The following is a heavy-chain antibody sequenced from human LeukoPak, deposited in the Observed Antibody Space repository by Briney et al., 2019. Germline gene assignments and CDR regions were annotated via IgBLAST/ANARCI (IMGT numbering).Heavy chain of an antibody. CDR2: ISSSSSYI. D-gene: IGHD3-16*01. CDR3: VKGSGGGRPYYFDS. J-gene: IGHJ4*02. Sequence: GGSLRLSCAASGFTFSSYSMNWVRQAPGKGLEWVSSISSSSSYIYYADSVKGRFTISRDNAKNSLYLQMNSLRAEDTAVYYCVKGSGGGRPYYFDSWGQGTLVTVSS. CDR1: GFTFSSYS. V-gene: IGHV3-21*04.